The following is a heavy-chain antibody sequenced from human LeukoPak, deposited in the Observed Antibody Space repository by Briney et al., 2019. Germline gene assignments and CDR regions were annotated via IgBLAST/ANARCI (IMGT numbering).Heavy chain of an antibody. Sequence: SETLSLTCTVSGGSISTYYWSWIRQPPGKGLEWIGYIYYSGSTNYNPSLNSRVTISVDTSKNQFSLKLSSVTAADTAVYYCARQSSSSFAPIDYWGQEPWSPSPQ. CDR1: GGSISTYY. CDR3: ARQSSSSFAPIDY. J-gene: IGHJ4*01. CDR2: IYYSGST. D-gene: IGHD6-6*01. V-gene: IGHV4-59*01.